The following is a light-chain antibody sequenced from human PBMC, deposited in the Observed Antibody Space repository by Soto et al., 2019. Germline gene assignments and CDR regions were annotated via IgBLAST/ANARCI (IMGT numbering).Light chain of an antibody. V-gene: IGKV3-20*01. J-gene: IGKJ5*01. CDR3: QQYGRSPFT. CDR1: QSISSTY. CDR2: AAS. Sequence: EIVLTQSPGTLSLSPGERATLSCRASQSISSTYSAWYQQQPGQAPRLLIYAASSRATRIPDRFSGCGSGTDFTLTISRLEPEDFALYYCQQYGRSPFTFGQGTRVEIK.